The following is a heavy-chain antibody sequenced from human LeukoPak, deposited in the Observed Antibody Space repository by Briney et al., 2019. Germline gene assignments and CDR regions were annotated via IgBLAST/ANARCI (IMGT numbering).Heavy chain of an antibody. CDR3: TRDASGDTNSGPRMDV. V-gene: IGHV3-7*03. Sequence: GGALRVSCSASGFTFSDHFMAWIRQAPGKGLEWVAMIKPDGSEQHYVDSVKGLFTVSRDNAKNSLYLQMTSLRAEDTAVYYCTRDASGDTNSGPRMDVWGQGTTVTVSS. CDR2: IKPDGSEQ. CDR1: GFTFSDHF. D-gene: IGHD1-26*01. J-gene: IGHJ6*02.